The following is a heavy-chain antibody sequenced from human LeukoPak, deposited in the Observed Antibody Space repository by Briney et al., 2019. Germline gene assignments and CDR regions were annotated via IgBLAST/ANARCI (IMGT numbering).Heavy chain of an antibody. CDR3: AREGGYRVRDAFDI. D-gene: IGHD3-22*01. CDR1: GGTFSSYA. J-gene: IGHJ3*02. V-gene: IGHV1-69*05. CDR2: IIPIFGTA. Sequence: SVKVSCKASGGTFSSYAISWVRQALGQGLEWMGGIIPIFGTANYAQKFQGRVTITTDESTSTAYMELSSLRSEDTAVYYCAREGGYRVRDAFDIWGQGTMVTVSS.